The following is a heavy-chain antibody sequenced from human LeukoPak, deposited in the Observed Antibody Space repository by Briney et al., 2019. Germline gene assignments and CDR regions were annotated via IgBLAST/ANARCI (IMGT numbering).Heavy chain of an antibody. CDR1: GYTFSGYY. CDR3: ARPLRVTMIRGAAFRASSDFDP. Sequence: GSVKVSCKASGYTFSGYYIYWVRQAPGQGLEWMGWINPNTGGTKYAQRFQDRVTMTRDTSISTAYMEVSRLRYDDTAVYYCARPLRVTMIRGAAFRASSDFDPWGQGTLVTVSS. D-gene: IGHD3-10*01. V-gene: IGHV1-2*02. CDR2: INPNTGGT. J-gene: IGHJ5*02.